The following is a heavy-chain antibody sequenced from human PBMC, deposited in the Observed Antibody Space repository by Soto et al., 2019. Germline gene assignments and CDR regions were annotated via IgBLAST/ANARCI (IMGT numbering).Heavy chain of an antibody. CDR2: IYYSGST. D-gene: IGHD6-13*01. CDR3: ARDTYSNPRLAGIGPGWFDP. J-gene: IGHJ5*02. Sequence: SETLSLTCTVSGGSISSYYWSWIRQPPGKGLEWIGYIYYSGSTNYNPSLKSRVTISVDTSKNQFSLKLSSVTAADTAVYYCARDTYSNPRLAGIGPGWFDPWGQGTLVTVSS. CDR1: GGSISSYY. V-gene: IGHV4-59*01.